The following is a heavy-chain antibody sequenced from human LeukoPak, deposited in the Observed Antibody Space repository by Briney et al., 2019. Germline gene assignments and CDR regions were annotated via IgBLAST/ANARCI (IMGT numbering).Heavy chain of an antibody. Sequence: GGSLRLSCAASGFTFSSYGMHWVRQAPGKGLEWVAVISYDGSNKYYADSVKGRFTISRDNSKNTLYLQMNSLRAGDTAVYYCAKDVWQQLVSWFDPWGQGTLVTVSS. CDR2: ISYDGSNK. CDR1: GFTFSSYG. CDR3: AKDVWQQLVSWFDP. J-gene: IGHJ5*02. D-gene: IGHD6-13*01. V-gene: IGHV3-30*18.